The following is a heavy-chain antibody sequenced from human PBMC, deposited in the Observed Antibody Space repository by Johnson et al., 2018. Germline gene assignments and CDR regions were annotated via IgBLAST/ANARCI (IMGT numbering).Heavy chain of an antibody. CDR2: ISGSGGST. V-gene: IGHV3-23*04. Sequence: VQLVQSGGGVVQPGRSLRLSCAASGFTFSSFSMHWVRQAPGKGLEWVSAISGSGGSTYYADSVKGRFTISRDNSKNTLYLQMNSLRAADTAVYYCANLEGDYATHSHYYYYGMDGWGQGTTVTGSS. CDR1: GFTFSSFS. D-gene: IGHD3-16*01. CDR3: ANLEGDYATHSHYYYYGMDG. J-gene: IGHJ6*02.